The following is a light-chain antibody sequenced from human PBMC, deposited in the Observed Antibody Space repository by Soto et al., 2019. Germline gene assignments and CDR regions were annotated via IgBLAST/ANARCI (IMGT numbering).Light chain of an antibody. Sequence: IVVTQSRGGASWSPGERCTLSCRASQSVASSHLAWYRQKPGQTPRLLIYDASSSATGIPDRISDSGSGTDFTLTISRLEPEDFAMYYCQQYGSAPCPCGPGTKVDIK. CDR3: QQYGSAPCP. CDR2: DAS. CDR1: QSVASSH. V-gene: IGKV3-20*01. J-gene: IGKJ3*01.